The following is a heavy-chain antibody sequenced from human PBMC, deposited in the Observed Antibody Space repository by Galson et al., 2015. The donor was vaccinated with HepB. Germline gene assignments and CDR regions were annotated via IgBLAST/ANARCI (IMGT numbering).Heavy chain of an antibody. D-gene: IGHD5-12*01. CDR1: GGSISSYY. J-gene: IGHJ4*02. CDR3: ARGGGYSGYDYGWTSPYDY. CDR2: IYYSGST. Sequence: ETLSLTCTVSGGSISSYYWSWIRQPPGKGLEWIGYIYYSGSTNYNPSLKSRVTISVDTSKNQFSLKLSSVTAADTAVYYCARGGGYSGYDYGWTSPYDYWGQGTLVTVSS. V-gene: IGHV4-59*08.